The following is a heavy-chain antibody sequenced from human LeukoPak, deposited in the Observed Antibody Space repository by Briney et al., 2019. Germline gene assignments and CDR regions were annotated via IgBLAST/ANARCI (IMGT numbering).Heavy chain of an antibody. D-gene: IGHD4-23*01. V-gene: IGHV1-2*06. CDR1: GYSFVGYF. Sequence: ASVKVSCKTSGYSFVGYFIHWVRQAPGQGLQWMGRINSNSGGTEYEPCFQGRVTMTRDTSISTAYMELSRLRSDDTAVYYCARIREWASTVGAFDYWGQGALVTVST. CDR2: INSNSGGT. J-gene: IGHJ4*01. CDR3: ARIREWASTVGAFDY.